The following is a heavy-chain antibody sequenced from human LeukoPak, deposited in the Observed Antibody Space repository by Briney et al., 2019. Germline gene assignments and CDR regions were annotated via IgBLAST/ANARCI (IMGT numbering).Heavy chain of an antibody. D-gene: IGHD5-24*01. CDR2: IKQDGSEK. Sequence: GGSLRLSCAASGFTFSSYWMSWVRQAPGKGLEWVANIKQDGSEKYYVDSVKGRFTISRDSAKNSLYLQMNSLRAEDTAVYYCARDLLGPDGYNSGGFDYWGQGTLVTVSS. J-gene: IGHJ4*02. CDR1: GFTFSSYW. CDR3: ARDLLGPDGYNSGGFDY. V-gene: IGHV3-7*01.